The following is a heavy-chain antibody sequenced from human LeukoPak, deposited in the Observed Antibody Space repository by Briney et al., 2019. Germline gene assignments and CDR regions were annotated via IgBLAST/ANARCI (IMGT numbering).Heavy chain of an antibody. Sequence: GGSLRLSCAASEFTFSSYSMNWVRQAPGKGLEWVSYITNSGNSKSYADSVKGRFTISRDNSKNTLYLQMNSLRAEDTAVYYCAKDGGYYDSSGYYHYFDYWGQGTLVTVSS. V-gene: IGHV3-48*01. D-gene: IGHD3-22*01. CDR2: ITNSGNSK. CDR3: AKDGGYYDSSGYYHYFDY. CDR1: EFTFSSYS. J-gene: IGHJ4*02.